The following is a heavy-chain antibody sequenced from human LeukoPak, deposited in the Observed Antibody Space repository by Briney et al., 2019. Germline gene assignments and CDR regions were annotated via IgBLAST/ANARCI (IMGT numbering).Heavy chain of an antibody. V-gene: IGHV3-7*01. Sequence: GGSLRLSCAASGFGFSNYWMSWVRQAPGKGLEWVANIKQDGSQKYYVDSVKGRFTISRDNAKNSLYLEMNSLRAEDTAVYYCASNDGYDYIWGSFRMYYFDYWGHRTLVTVSS. CDR3: ASNDGYDYIWGSFRMYYFDY. CDR2: IKQDGSQK. CDR1: GFGFSNYW. D-gene: IGHD3-16*02. J-gene: IGHJ4*01.